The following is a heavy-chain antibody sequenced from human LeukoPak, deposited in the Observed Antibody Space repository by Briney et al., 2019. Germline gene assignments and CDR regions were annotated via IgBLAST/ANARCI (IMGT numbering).Heavy chain of an antibody. V-gene: IGHV3-48*04. CDR2: ISSSSSTI. Sequence: GGSLRLSCAASGFTFSSYSMNWVRQAPGKGLEWVSYISSSSSTIYYADSVKGRFTISRDNAKNSLYLQMNSLRAEDTAVYYCARDGYDSSGYSNASDIWGQGTMVTVSS. CDR1: GFTFSSYS. CDR3: ARDGYDSSGYSNASDI. D-gene: IGHD3-22*01. J-gene: IGHJ3*02.